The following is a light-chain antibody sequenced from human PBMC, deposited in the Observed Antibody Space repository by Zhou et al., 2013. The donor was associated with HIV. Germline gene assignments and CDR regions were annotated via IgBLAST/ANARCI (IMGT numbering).Light chain of an antibody. Sequence: DIQMTQSPSSLSASVGDRVTISCRASQSIDGYLNWYQQRPGKAPKLLIYTASNLQSGVPSRFSGSGSGTEFSLSISSLQPEDSATYYCQQSYSTPPTFGQGTRLEI. CDR3: QQSYSTPPT. CDR1: QSIDGY. V-gene: IGKV1-39*01. J-gene: IGKJ5*01. CDR2: TAS.